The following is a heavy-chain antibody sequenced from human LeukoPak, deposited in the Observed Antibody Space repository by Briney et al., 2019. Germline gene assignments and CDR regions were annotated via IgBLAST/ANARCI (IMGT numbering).Heavy chain of an antibody. CDR3: ARDMLRFSSAFDI. CDR1: GFTFSSYG. Sequence: GGSLRLSCAASGFTFSSYGMHWVRQAPGKGLEWVAVIWYDGSNKYYADSVKGRFTISRDNSKNTLYLQMNSLRAEDTAVYYCARDMLRFSSAFDIWGQGTMVTVSS. V-gene: IGHV3-33*01. D-gene: IGHD3-3*01. J-gene: IGHJ3*02. CDR2: IWYDGSNK.